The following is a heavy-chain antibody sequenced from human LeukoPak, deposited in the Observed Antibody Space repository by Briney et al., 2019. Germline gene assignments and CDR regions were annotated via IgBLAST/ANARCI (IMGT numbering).Heavy chain of an antibody. CDR2: IIPIFGTA. V-gene: IGHV1-69*06. J-gene: IGHJ4*02. CDR3: ARGDSGSYYLYYFDY. CDR1: GGTFSSYA. D-gene: IGHD1-26*01. Sequence: SVKVSCKASGGTFSSYAISWVRQAPGQGLEWMGGIIPIFGTANYAQKFQGRVTITADKSTSTAYMELSSLRSEDTAVYYCARGDSGSYYLYYFDYWGQGTLVTVSS.